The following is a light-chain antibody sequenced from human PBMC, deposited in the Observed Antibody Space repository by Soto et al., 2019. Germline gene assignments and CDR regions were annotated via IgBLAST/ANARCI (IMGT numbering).Light chain of an antibody. CDR2: SND. CDR3: AAWDDSLNGWV. Sequence: QSVLTQPPSASGTPGQRVTISCSGGSSNIGSNTVNWYQHLPGTAPKLLIYSNDQRPSGVPDRFSGSKSGTSASLAISGLQSEAEADYYCAAWDDSLNGWVFGGGTKVTV. J-gene: IGLJ3*02. V-gene: IGLV1-44*01. CDR1: SSNIGSNT.